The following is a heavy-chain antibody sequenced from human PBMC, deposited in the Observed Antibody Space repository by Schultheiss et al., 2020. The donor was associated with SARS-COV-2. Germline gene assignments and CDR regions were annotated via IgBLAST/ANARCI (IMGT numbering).Heavy chain of an antibody. Sequence: SETLSLTCTVSGGSISSGDYYWSWIRQPPGKGLEWIGYIYYSGSTYYNPSLKSRVTISVDTSKNQFSLKLSSVTAADTAVYYCARRKGGHAFDIWGQGTMVTVSS. V-gene: IGHV4-30-4*01. CDR2: IYYSGST. J-gene: IGHJ3*02. D-gene: IGHD3-16*01. CDR1: GGSISSGDYY. CDR3: ARRKGGHAFDI.